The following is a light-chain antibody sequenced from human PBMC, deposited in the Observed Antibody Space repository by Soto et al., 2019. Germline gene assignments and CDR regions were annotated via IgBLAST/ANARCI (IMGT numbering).Light chain of an antibody. Sequence: EIVMTQYTATLSVSPGERATLSCRASQSVSSNLAWYQQKPGQAPSLLIYGASTRATGIPARFSGSGSGTEFTLTIRSLQSEDFAVYYCQQYHNWPPMYTFGQGTKLEIK. V-gene: IGKV3-15*01. CDR3: QQYHNWPPMYT. J-gene: IGKJ2*01. CDR2: GAS. CDR1: QSVSSN.